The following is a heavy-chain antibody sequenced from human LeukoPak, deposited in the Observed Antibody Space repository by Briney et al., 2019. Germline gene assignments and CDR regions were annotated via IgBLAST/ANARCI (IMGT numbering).Heavy chain of an antibody. D-gene: IGHD4-11*01. CDR3: ARDLEDYNNYGEMAI. CDR2: ISGSGGST. J-gene: IGHJ4*02. CDR1: GFTFSSYA. V-gene: IGHV3-23*01. Sequence: GGSLRLSCAASGFTFSSYAMSWVRQAPGKGLEWVLAISGSGGSTYYADSVKGRFTISRDNSKNTLYLQMNSLRAEDTAIYYCARDLEDYNNYGEMAIWGQGALVTVSS.